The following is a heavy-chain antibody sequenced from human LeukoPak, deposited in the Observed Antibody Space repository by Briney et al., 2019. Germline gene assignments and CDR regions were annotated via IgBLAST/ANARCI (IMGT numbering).Heavy chain of an antibody. CDR1: GFTLITYT. V-gene: IGHV3-21*01. Sequence: KTGGSLRLSCAASGFTLITYTMSWVRQAPGKGLEWVSSISSRSTYIYYADSVKGRFTISRDNAKNSLYLQMSSLRAEDTAVYYCARVIGDYAYFDYWGQGTLVTVSS. J-gene: IGHJ4*02. CDR2: ISSRSTYI. CDR3: ARVIGDYAYFDY. D-gene: IGHD4-17*01.